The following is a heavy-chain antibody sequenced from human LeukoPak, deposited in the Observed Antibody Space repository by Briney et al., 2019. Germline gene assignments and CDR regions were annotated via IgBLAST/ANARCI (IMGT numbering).Heavy chain of an antibody. D-gene: IGHD2-15*01. CDR2: ISSSGGTI. CDR1: GFTFSSYE. J-gene: IGHJ5*02. Sequence: GGSLRLSCAASGFTFSSYEMNWVRQAPGKGLEWVSYISSSGGTIYHADSVKGRFSISRDNAKNSLYLQMNSLRDEDTAVYYCARDLRLGYCSGNSCYSSWGQGTLVTVSS. V-gene: IGHV3-48*03. CDR3: ARDLRLGYCSGNSCYSS.